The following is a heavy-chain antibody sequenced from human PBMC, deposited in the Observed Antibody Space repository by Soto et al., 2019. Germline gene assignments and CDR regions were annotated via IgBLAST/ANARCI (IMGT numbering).Heavy chain of an antibody. J-gene: IGHJ4*02. D-gene: IGHD3-22*01. CDR3: ARRTGDYYDSSGYYSD. Sequence: QVQLVQSGAEVKKPGASVKVSCKASGYTFTSYYMHWVRQAPGQGLEWMGIINPSGGSTSYAQKFQGRVTMTRDTSTSTVYMELSSLRSEDTAVYYCARRTGDYYDSSGYYSDWGQGTLVTVSS. CDR2: INPSGGST. V-gene: IGHV1-46*01. CDR1: GYTFTSYY.